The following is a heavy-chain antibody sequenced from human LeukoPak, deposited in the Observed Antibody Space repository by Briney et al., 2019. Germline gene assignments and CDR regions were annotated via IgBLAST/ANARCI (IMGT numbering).Heavy chain of an antibody. Sequence: SETLSLTCTVSGGSISSGGYYWSWIRQHPGKGLEWIGYIYYSGSAYYNPSLKSRVTISVDTSKNQSSLKLSSVTAADTAVYYCARGAYGAAAFYYFDYWGREPWSPSPQ. CDR2: IYYSGSA. J-gene: IGHJ4*02. D-gene: IGHD6-13*01. V-gene: IGHV4-31*03. CDR1: GGSISSGGYY. CDR3: ARGAYGAAAFYYFDY.